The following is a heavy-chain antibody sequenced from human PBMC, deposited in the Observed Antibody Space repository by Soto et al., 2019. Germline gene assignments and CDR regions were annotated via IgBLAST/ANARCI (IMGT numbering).Heavy chain of an antibody. CDR1: GASITRGCYY. Sequence: PETLSLACSVSGASITRGCYYWGWLRQQPGKGLEWIGKTYYNGNAYYNPSLKSRVSMSVDTSKNQFSLKLVSVTAADTAVYYCARHFVAVVIKGWGYWGQGTLVTVPQ. CDR3: ARHFVAVVIKGWGY. CDR2: TYYNGNA. J-gene: IGHJ4*02. D-gene: IGHD3-10*01. V-gene: IGHV4-39*01.